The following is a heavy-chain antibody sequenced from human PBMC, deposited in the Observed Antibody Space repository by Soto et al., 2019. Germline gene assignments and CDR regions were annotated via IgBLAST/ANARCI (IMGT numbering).Heavy chain of an antibody. CDR3: ARVISNCSGGSCPHFDY. D-gene: IGHD2-15*01. J-gene: IGHJ4*02. Sequence: QVQLQESGPGLVKPSETLSLTCTVSGGSISSYYWSWIRQPPGKGLEWIGYIYYSGSTNYNPSLKSRVTISVDMSKNQFSLKLSSVTAADTAVYYCARVISNCSGGSCPHFDYWGQGTXVXXSS. CDR2: IYYSGST. V-gene: IGHV4-59*01. CDR1: GGSISSYY.